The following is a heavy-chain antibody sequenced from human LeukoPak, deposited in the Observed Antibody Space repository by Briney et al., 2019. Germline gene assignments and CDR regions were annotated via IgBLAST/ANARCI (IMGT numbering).Heavy chain of an antibody. J-gene: IGHJ4*02. CDR1: GFXFRGYA. V-gene: IGHV3-64*02. D-gene: IGHD3-16*01. CDR2: ISTDGGST. Sequence: GGSLRLSCAASGFXFRGYAMHWVRQAPGKGLDYLSAISTDGGSTYYADSVKGRFTISRENSNYTLYLQMGSLGTEDMAVYYCARDGGGYIFDYGGQGTLVTVSS. CDR3: ARDGGGYIFDY.